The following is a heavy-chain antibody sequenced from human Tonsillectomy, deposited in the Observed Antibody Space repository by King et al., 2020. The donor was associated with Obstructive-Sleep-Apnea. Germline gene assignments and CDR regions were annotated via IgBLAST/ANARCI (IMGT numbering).Heavy chain of an antibody. Sequence: QLVQSEAVVRKPGESLRISCKGSGLSFTNYWISWVRQRPGKGLEWMGRIDPTDSYTNYSPSFQGHVTISADKSLRTASLRWNSREASDTARYYCARHIVGVTAMTQVGFDIWATVQWSPSLQ. CDR1: GLSFTNYW. V-gene: IGHV5-10-1*01. CDR2: IDPTDSYT. D-gene: IGHD2-21*02. J-gene: IGHJ3*02. CDR3: ARHIVGVTAMTQVGFDI.